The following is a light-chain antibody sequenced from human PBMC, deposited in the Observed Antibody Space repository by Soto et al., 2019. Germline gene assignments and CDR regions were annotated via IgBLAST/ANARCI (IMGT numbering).Light chain of an antibody. CDR3: QSYDKRLTAYV. CDR1: SSSIGAGYE. Sequence: QSVLTQPPSVSGSPGQRGTSSCSGTSSSIGAGYEVHWYHQLPGTAPKLVVSGNGNRPSGVPDRLSASKSGTSASLAITGLQAEDECHYYCQSYDKRLTAYVFGTGTKLTVL. V-gene: IGLV1-40*01. CDR2: GNG. J-gene: IGLJ1*01.